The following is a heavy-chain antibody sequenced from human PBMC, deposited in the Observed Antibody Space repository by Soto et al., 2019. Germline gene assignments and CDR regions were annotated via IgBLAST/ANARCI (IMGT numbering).Heavy chain of an antibody. V-gene: IGHV1-69*13. D-gene: IGHD6-19*01. CDR2: IIPIFGTA. CDR3: ARAIAVAGSDAFDI. CDR1: GGTFSSYA. Sequence: SVKVSCKASGGTFSSYAISWVRQAPGQGLEWMGGIIPIFGTANYARKFQGRVTITADESTSTAYMELSSLRSEDTAVYYCARAIAVAGSDAFDIWGQGTMVTVSS. J-gene: IGHJ3*02.